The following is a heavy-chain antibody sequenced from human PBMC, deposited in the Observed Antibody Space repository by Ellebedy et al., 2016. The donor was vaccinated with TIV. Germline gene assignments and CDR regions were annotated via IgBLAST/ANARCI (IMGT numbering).Heavy chain of an antibody. J-gene: IGHJ4*02. D-gene: IGHD3-10*01. CDR1: GFTFSLNW. CDR3: AKVPGGLLWFGELSNEYYFDC. V-gene: IGHV3-9*01. CDR2: ISWNSDNI. Sequence: SLKISCAASGFTFSLNWMYWVRQAPGKGLEWVSGISWNSDNIGYADSVKGRFTISRDNAKNSLYLQMNSLRAEDTALYYCAKVPGGLLWFGELSNEYYFDCWGQGTLVTVSS.